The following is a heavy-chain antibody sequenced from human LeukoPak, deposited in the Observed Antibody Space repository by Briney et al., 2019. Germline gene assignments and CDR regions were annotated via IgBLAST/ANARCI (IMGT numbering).Heavy chain of an antibody. V-gene: IGHV3-30-3*01. D-gene: IGHD3-3*01. Sequence: GGSLRLSCAASGFTFSTYAMHWVRQAPGKGLEWVAVISYDGSNKYYADSVKGRFTISRDNSKNTLYLQMNSLRAEDTAVYCCARDVGGFYYYNGMDVWGQGTTVTVSS. CDR3: ARDVGGFYYYNGMDV. CDR1: GFTFSTYA. CDR2: ISYDGSNK. J-gene: IGHJ6*02.